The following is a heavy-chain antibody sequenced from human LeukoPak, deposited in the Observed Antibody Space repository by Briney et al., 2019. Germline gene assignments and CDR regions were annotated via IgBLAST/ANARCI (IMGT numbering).Heavy chain of an antibody. J-gene: IGHJ4*02. CDR2: IYHSGST. V-gene: IGHV4-39*07. Sequence: SETLSLTCTVSGGSISSSSYYWGWIRQPPGKGLEWIGSIYHSGSTYYNPSLKSRVTISVDTSKNQFSLKLSSVTAADTAVYYCARVEPSEMATIGDFDYWGQGTLVTVSS. D-gene: IGHD5-24*01. CDR3: ARVEPSEMATIGDFDY. CDR1: GGSISSSSYY.